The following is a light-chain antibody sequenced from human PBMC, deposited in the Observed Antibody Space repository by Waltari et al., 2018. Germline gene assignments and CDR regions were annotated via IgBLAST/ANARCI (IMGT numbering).Light chain of an antibody. CDR3: CSYASSSSTPFV. Sequence: QSALTQPASVSGSPGQSITISCTGTSSDVGRYNYVSWYQQHPGKARKLMIYDVSDRPSGISDRFSGSKSANTASLTISGLQAEDEADYFCCSYASSSSTPFVFGSGTKVTVL. J-gene: IGLJ1*01. CDR2: DVS. V-gene: IGLV2-14*03. CDR1: SSDVGRYNY.